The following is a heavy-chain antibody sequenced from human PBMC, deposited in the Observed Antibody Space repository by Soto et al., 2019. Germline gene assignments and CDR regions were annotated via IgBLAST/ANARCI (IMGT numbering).Heavy chain of an antibody. CDR3: ARAGTPYYYYGMDV. CDR2: ISSGGSTI. V-gene: IGHV3-11*01. J-gene: IGHJ6*02. Sequence: VESLRLSSAASGFTFSDYYMSWIRQAPGKGLDWVSYISSGGSTIYYADTVKGRFTISRGNAKNSLYLQMNSLRGEDTAVYYCARAGTPYYYYGMDVWGQGT. CDR1: GFTFSDYY.